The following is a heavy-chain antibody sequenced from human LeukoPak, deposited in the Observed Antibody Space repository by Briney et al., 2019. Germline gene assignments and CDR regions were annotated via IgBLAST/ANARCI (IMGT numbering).Heavy chain of an antibody. CDR1: GYTFTSYG. CDR3: ARDGSGDGSGWYGRSYNWFDP. D-gene: IGHD6-19*01. Sequence: GASVKVSCKASGYTFTSYGISWVRQAPGQGLEWMGWISAYNGNTNYAQKLQGRVTMTTDTSTSTAYMELRSPRSDDTAVYYCARDGSGDGSGWYGRSYNWFDPWGQGTLVTVSS. V-gene: IGHV1-18*01. J-gene: IGHJ5*02. CDR2: ISAYNGNT.